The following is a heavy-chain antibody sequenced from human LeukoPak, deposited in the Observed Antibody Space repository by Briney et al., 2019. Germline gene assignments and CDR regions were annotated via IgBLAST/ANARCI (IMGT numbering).Heavy chain of an antibody. CDR1: GFTFSSYG. CDR3: ARDVRSCSGGSCYFDSDQNWFDP. Sequence: GRSLRLSCAASGFTFSSYGMHWVRQAPGKGLEWVAVIGYDGSNKYYADSVKGRFTISRDNSKNTLYLQMNSLRAEDTAVYYCARDVRSCSGGSCYFDSDQNWFDPWGQGTLVTVSS. J-gene: IGHJ5*02. D-gene: IGHD2-15*01. CDR2: IGYDGSNK. V-gene: IGHV3-33*01.